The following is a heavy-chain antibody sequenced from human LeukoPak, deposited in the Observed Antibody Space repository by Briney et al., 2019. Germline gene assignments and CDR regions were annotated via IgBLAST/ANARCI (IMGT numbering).Heavy chain of an antibody. D-gene: IGHD2-8*01. CDR1: GGSISSSSYY. CDR3: ARICTNGVCYRGFDY. CDR2: IYYSGST. V-gene: IGHV4-39*01. J-gene: IGHJ4*02. Sequence: SETLSLTCTVSGGSISSSSYYWGWIRQPPGKGLEWIGSIYYSGSTYYNPSLKSRVTISVDTSKNQFSLKLRSVTAADTAVYYCARICTNGVCYRGFDYWGQGTLVTVSS.